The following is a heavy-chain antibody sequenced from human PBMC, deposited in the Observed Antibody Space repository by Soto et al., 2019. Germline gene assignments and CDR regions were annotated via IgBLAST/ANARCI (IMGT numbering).Heavy chain of an antibody. D-gene: IGHD3-16*01. CDR3: ARDLATIPGRYEGRPTDYGMDV. Sequence: SETLSLTCTFAGCSISSSRYYWGWIRQPPGKGLEWIGSIFYSGSTYYNPSLKSRISISVDTSKNQFSLKLRSVTAADTAVYYCARDLATIPGRYEGRPTDYGMDVWGQGTTVT. CDR1: GCSISSSRYY. J-gene: IGHJ6*02. CDR2: IFYSGST. V-gene: IGHV4-39*07.